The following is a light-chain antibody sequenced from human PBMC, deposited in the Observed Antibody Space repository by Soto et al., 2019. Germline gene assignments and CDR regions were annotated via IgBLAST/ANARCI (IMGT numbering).Light chain of an antibody. J-gene: IGKJ1*01. CDR2: DAS. CDR1: QTISTY. Sequence: DIQMTQSPSSLSASAGDRVTITCRANQTISTYLAWYQQKPGRAPKLLIYDASGLEGGVPSRFSGSGSGTEFTLTISSLQPDDFATYYCQQYGSYSSWTFGQGTKVDI. V-gene: IGKV1-5*01. CDR3: QQYGSYSSWT.